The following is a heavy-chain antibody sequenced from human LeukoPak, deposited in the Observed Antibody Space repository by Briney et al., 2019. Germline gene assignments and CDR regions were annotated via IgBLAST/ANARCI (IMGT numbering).Heavy chain of an antibody. J-gene: IGHJ4*02. CDR1: GFTFSSYG. D-gene: IGHD6-19*01. Sequence: PGRSLRLSCAASGFTFSSYGMHWVRQAPGKGLEWVAVIWYDGSNKYYADSVKGRFTISRDNSKNTLYLQMNSLRAEDTAVYYCAKSAIAVAGTDYWGQGTLVTVSS. V-gene: IGHV3-33*06. CDR3: AKSAIAVAGTDY. CDR2: IWYDGSNK.